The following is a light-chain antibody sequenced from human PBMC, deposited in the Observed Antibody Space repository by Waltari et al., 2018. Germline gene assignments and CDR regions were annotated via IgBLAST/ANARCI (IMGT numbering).Light chain of an antibody. J-gene: IGKJ4*01. Sequence: DVQMTQSPSSLSPSVGDTVTITCQASQDISKDLNWYQQEPGKAPKLLVYDASNLETGVTLRFSGSGSGTYFTFTINSLQPEDIATYYCQQCFHVPTFGGGTKVEI. CDR3: QQCFHVPT. V-gene: IGKV1-33*01. CDR1: QDISKD. CDR2: DAS.